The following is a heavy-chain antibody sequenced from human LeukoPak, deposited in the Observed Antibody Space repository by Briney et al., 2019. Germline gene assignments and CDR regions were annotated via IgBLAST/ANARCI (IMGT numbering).Heavy chain of an antibody. CDR2: IYYSGST. V-gene: IGHV4-31*03. CDR3: ARGSDIVATIWFDP. Sequence: PSETLSLTCTVSGGSIGSGDYYWSWIRQHPGKGLEWIGYIYYSGSTYYNPSLKSRVTISGDTSKNQFSLKLSSVTAADTAVYYCARGSDIVATIWFDPWGQGILVTVSS. D-gene: IGHD5-12*01. J-gene: IGHJ5*02. CDR1: GGSIGSGDYY.